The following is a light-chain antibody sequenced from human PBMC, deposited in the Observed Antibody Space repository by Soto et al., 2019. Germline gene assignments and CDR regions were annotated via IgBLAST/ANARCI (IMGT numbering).Light chain of an antibody. Sequence: QSALTQPASVSGSPGQSITISCTGTSSDVGGYIYVSWHQQHPGTAPKLMIYDVRNRPSGVSNRFSGSKSGNTASLTISGLQAEDEADYYCSSFTSSNTLVFGGGTKVTVL. V-gene: IGLV2-14*01. CDR3: SSFTSSNTLV. J-gene: IGLJ2*01. CDR2: DVR. CDR1: SSDVGGYIY.